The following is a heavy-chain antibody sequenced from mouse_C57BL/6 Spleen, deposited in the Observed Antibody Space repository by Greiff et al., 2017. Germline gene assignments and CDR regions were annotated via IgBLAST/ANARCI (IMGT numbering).Heavy chain of an antibody. CDR2: IWSGGST. V-gene: IGHV2-2*01. CDR3: ARGDYDDYAMDY. J-gene: IGHJ4*01. CDR1: GFSFTSYG. Sequence: VQLVESGPGLVQPSQSLSITCTVSGFSFTSYGVHWVRQSPGKGLEWLGVIWSGGSTDSNAAFISRLSNCKDNSKSQVFFKMNSLQADDTAIYCCARGDYDDYAMDYWGQGTSVTVSS. D-gene: IGHD2-4*01.